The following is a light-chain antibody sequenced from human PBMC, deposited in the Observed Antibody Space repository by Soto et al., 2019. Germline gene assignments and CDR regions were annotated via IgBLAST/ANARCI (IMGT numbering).Light chain of an antibody. CDR2: AAS. V-gene: IGKV3-20*01. CDR3: QQYGSSPAWT. J-gene: IGKJ1*01. CDR1: QSVSNNY. Sequence: EIVLTQSPGTLSLSPGERATLSCRASQSVSNNYLSWYQQKPGQSPRLLIYAASSRATGIPDRFSGSGSGTDFTLTISRLEPEDFAVYYCQQYGSSPAWTFGQGTKVEIK.